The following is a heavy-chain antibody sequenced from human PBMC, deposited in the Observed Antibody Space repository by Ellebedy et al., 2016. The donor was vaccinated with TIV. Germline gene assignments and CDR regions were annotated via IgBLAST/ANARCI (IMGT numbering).Heavy chain of an antibody. CDR2: MNPNSGNK. Sequence: ASVKVSXXASGYSFTSYDINWARQATGQGLEWMGWMNPNSGNKGYTQKFQGRVTITSDTSISTAYMELSSLTSEDTAVYYCARQGADYWGQGTLVTVSS. J-gene: IGHJ4*02. V-gene: IGHV1-8*01. CDR1: GYSFTSYD. CDR3: ARQGADY.